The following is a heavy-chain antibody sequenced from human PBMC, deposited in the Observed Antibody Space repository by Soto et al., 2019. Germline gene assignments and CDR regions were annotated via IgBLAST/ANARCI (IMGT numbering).Heavy chain of an antibody. V-gene: IGHV1-18*04. Sequence: QVQLVQSGAEVKKPGASVKVSCRASGYTFTSYGISWVRQAPGQGLEWMGWISAYNGNTNYAQKLQGRVTMTTDTSTSTAYMELRSLRSDDTAVYYCARRGYSGYDFYYYYYGMDVWGLGTTVTVSS. CDR1: GYTFTSYG. CDR3: ARRGYSGYDFYYYYYGMDV. J-gene: IGHJ6*02. CDR2: ISAYNGNT. D-gene: IGHD5-12*01.